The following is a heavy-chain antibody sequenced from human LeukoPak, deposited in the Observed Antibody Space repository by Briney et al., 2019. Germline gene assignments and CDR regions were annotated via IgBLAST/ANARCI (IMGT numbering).Heavy chain of an antibody. CDR3: AKDWWIGVRGVIDY. J-gene: IGHJ4*02. V-gene: IGHV3-23*01. CDR2: ISGSGGST. D-gene: IGHD3-10*01. Sequence: PGGSLRLSCAASGFTFSSYAMSWVRQAPGKGLEWVSAISGSGGSTYYADSVKGRFTISRDNSKSTLYLQMNSLRAEDTAVYYCAKDWWIGVRGVIDYWGQGTLVTVSS. CDR1: GFTFSSYA.